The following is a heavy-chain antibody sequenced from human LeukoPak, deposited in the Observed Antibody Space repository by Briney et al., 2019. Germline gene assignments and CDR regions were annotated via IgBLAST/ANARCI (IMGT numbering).Heavy chain of an antibody. Sequence: GGSLRLSCAASGLTISNNFMGWVRQAPGKGLEWVSLIYSGGSTYSADSVKGRFTISRDNAKNTLYLQMNSLGAEDTAVYYCTTVLSSNRYNLCDYWGQGTLVTASS. CDR1: GLTISNNF. CDR3: TTVLSSNRYNLCDY. CDR2: IYSGGST. J-gene: IGHJ4*02. V-gene: IGHV3-66*01. D-gene: IGHD6-13*01.